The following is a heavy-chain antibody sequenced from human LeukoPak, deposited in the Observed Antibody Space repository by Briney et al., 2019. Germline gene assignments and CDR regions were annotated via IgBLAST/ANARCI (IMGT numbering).Heavy chain of an antibody. D-gene: IGHD1-7*01. CDR2: ISAKNGDT. CDR3: ARDVPGTTPFDY. J-gene: IGHJ4*02. Sequence: ASVKVSCKASGYIFSNYGISWVRQAPGQGLEWMGWISAKNGDTNYIQKFRGRVTMTTDTYTSTAYMELWSLSSDDTAVYYCARDVPGTTPFDYWGQGTLVTVSS. V-gene: IGHV1-18*01. CDR1: GYIFSNYG.